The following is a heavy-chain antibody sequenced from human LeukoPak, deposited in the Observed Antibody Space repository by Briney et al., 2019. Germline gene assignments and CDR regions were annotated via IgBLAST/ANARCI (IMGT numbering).Heavy chain of an antibody. Sequence: GGSLRLSCAASGFTFSSYSMNWVRQAPGKGLEWVSSISSSSSYIYYADSVKGRFTISRDNAKNSLYLQMNSLRAEDTAVYYCARGLLAAAGRRYFQHWGQGTLVTVSS. CDR1: GFTFSSYS. J-gene: IGHJ1*01. V-gene: IGHV3-21*01. CDR2: ISSSSSYI. D-gene: IGHD6-13*01. CDR3: ARGLLAAAGRRYFQH.